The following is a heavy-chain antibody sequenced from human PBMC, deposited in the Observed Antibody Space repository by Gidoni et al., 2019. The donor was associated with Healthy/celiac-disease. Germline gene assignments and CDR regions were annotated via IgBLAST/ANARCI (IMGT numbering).Heavy chain of an antibody. CDR1: GFTFSSYG. V-gene: IGHV3-33*01. Sequence: QVQLVESGGGVVQPGRSLRLSCAASGFTFSSYGMHWVRQAPGKGLEWVAVIWYDGSNKYYADSVKGRFTISRDNSKNTLYLQMNSLRAEDTAVYYCARGGTGSKSRGYYYYGMDVWGQGTTVTVSS. J-gene: IGHJ6*02. D-gene: IGHD3-10*01. CDR2: IWYDGSNK. CDR3: ARGGTGSKSRGYYYYGMDV.